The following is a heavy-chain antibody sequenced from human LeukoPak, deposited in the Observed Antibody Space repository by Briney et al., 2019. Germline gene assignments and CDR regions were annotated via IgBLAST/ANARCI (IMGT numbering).Heavy chain of an antibody. V-gene: IGHV3-23*01. D-gene: IGHD4-17*01. CDR3: AKTDYGDYPIFDY. CDR2: ISGSGGST. CDR1: GFTFNNYA. J-gene: IGHJ4*02. Sequence: GGSLRLSCVASGFTFNNYAMNWVRQAPGKGLEWVSAISGSGGSTYYADSVKGRFTISRDNSKNTLYLQMNSLRAEDTAVYYCAKTDYGDYPIFDYWGQGTLVTVSS.